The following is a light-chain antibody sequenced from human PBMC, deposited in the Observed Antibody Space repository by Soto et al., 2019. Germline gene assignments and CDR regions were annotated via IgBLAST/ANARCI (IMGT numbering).Light chain of an antibody. CDR1: QTISSAY. J-gene: IGKJ3*01. CDR3: QQYGGSPPVT. Sequence: EIVLTQSPGTLSLSPGERATLSCRASQTISSAYLAWYQQKPGQAPRLLIYAASSRAAASPDRISGSGSGTDFTLTISRLEPEDFAVFYCQQYGGSPPVTFGPGTKVDIK. V-gene: IGKV3-20*01. CDR2: AAS.